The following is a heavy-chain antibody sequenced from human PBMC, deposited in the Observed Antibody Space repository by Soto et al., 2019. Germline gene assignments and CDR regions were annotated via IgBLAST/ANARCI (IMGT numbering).Heavy chain of an antibody. J-gene: IGHJ6*02. D-gene: IGHD2-21*02. V-gene: IGHV3-23*01. CDR1: GFTFSNFA. CDR2: ISISGDGT. Sequence: GGSLRLSCAASGFTFSNFAISWVRQAPGKGLEWVSAISISGDGTYYADSVKGRFTISRANSKNTLYLQMTSVRAEDTAVYYCAKGTATLYYYGMDGWGQGTTVTVSS. CDR3: AKGTATLYYYGMDG.